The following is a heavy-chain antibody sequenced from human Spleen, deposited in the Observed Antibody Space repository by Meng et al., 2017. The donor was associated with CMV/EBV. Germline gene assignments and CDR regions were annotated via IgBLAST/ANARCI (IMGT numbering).Heavy chain of an antibody. Sequence: ESLKISCAASAFTFNTYSMNWIRQPPGKGLEWIGEINHSGSTNYNPSLKSRVTISVDTSKNLFSLKLSSVTAADTAVYYCARGIVVLPAANYYYYYGMDVWGQGTTVTVSS. CDR2: INHSGST. CDR3: ARGIVVLPAANYYYYYGMDV. CDR1: AFTFNTYS. J-gene: IGHJ6*02. V-gene: IGHV4-34*01. D-gene: IGHD2-2*01.